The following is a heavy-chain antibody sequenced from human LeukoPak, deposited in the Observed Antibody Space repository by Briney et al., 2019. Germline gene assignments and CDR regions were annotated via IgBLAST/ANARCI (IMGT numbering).Heavy chain of an antibody. CDR1: GFTFSSYS. Sequence: GGSLRLSCAASGFTFSSYSMNWVRQASGKGLEWVSSISSSSSYIYYADSVKGRFTISRDNAKNSLYLQMNSLRAEDTAVYYCARDSHYYDSSGYHYAFDIWGQGTMVTVSS. CDR3: ARDSHYYDSSGYHYAFDI. CDR2: ISSSSSYI. J-gene: IGHJ3*02. V-gene: IGHV3-21*01. D-gene: IGHD3-22*01.